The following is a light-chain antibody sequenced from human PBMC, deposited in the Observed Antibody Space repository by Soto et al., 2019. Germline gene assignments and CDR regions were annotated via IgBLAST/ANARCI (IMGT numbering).Light chain of an antibody. CDR1: QSVSSNY. Sequence: EIVLTQSPGTLALSPGERATLSCRASQSVSSNYLTWYQQKRGQAPRPLIHGASIRSTGIPDRFSGSGSGTDFTLTISRLEPEDFAVYYCQQYGSSQFTFGPGTKVGIK. CDR2: GAS. CDR3: QQYGSSQFT. V-gene: IGKV3-20*01. J-gene: IGKJ3*01.